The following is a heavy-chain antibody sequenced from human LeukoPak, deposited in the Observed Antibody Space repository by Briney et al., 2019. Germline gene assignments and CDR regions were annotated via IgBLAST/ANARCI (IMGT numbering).Heavy chain of an antibody. CDR2: ISTSSTYT. CDR3: AKSDRSGYYNWFDP. D-gene: IGHD3-3*01. Sequence: GGSLRLSCAASGFTFSDYYMSWIRQSPGKGLEWVSYISTSSTYTNYADSVKGRFTISRDNAKNSLFLQTNSLRAEDTAVYYCAKSDRSGYYNWFDPWGQGSLVTVSS. V-gene: IGHV3-11*06. CDR1: GFTFSDYY. J-gene: IGHJ5*02.